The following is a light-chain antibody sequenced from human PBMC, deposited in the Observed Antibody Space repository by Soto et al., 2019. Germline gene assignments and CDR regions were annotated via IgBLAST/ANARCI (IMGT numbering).Light chain of an antibody. V-gene: IGKV3-20*01. CDR1: QSVSSSY. Sequence: EIVLTQSPGTLSLSPGERATLSCRASQSVSSSYLAWYQQKPGQAPRLLIYGASSRATGIPARFSGSGSGTDFTLTISRLEPEDFAVYYCQQYGNSSWTFGQGTKVDIK. J-gene: IGKJ1*01. CDR2: GAS. CDR3: QQYGNSSWT.